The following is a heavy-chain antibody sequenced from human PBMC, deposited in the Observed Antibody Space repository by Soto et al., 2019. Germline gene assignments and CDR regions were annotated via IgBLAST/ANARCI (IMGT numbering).Heavy chain of an antibody. CDR2: ISYDGSNK. J-gene: IGHJ4*02. CDR1: GFTFSSYG. CDR3: AKDHRIAAAATHYFDY. V-gene: IGHV3-30*18. D-gene: IGHD6-13*01. Sequence: PGGSMRLSCAASGFTFSSYGMHWVRQAPGKGLEWVAVISYDGSNKYYADSVKGRFTISRDNSKNTLYLQTNSLRAEDTAVYYCAKDHRIAAAATHYFDYWGQGTLVTVSS.